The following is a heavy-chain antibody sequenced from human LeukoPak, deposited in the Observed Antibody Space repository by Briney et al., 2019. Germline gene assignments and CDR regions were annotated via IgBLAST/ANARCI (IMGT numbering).Heavy chain of an antibody. Sequence: SVKVSCKASGGTFSSYAISWVRQAPGQGLEWMGGIIPIFGTANYAQKFQGRVTITADEYTSIAYMELSSLRPEDTAVYYCARAYGWRRDYFDYWGQGTLVTVSS. CDR2: IIPIFGTA. D-gene: IGHD3-10*01. CDR3: ARAYGWRRDYFDY. CDR1: GGTFSSYA. J-gene: IGHJ4*02. V-gene: IGHV1-69*01.